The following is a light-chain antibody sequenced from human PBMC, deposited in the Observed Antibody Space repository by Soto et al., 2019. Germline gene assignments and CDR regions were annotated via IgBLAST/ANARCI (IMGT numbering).Light chain of an antibody. CDR1: HSVSSNY. Sequence: EIVLTQSPGTLSFSPGERATLSCGASHSVSSNYLAWYQQQPGQAPRLLIYGASNRATGIPDRFSGSGSGTDFTLTINRLEPEDFAVYYCQQHGGSPPTFGPGTKVDIK. J-gene: IGKJ3*01. CDR2: GAS. CDR3: QQHGGSPPT. V-gene: IGKV3-20*01.